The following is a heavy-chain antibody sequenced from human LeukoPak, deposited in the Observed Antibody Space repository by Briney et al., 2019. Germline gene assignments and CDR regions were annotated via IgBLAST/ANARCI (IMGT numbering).Heavy chain of an antibody. J-gene: IGHJ5*02. D-gene: IGHD3-3*01. V-gene: IGHV1-18*01. Sequence: ASVKVSFKASGYTFTSYGISWVRQAPGQGLEWMGWISAYNGNTNYAQKLQGRVTMTTDTSTSTAYMELRSLRSDDTAVYYCARDDGFGTIFGVDLPTWGQGTLVTVSS. CDR2: ISAYNGNT. CDR1: GYTFTSYG. CDR3: ARDDGFGTIFGVDLPT.